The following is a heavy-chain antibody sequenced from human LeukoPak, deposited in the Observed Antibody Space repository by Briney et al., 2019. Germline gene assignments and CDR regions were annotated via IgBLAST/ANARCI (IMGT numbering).Heavy chain of an antibody. CDR3: ARAGAVGGYYSSPAPSNFDQ. V-gene: IGHV4-59*01. CDR2: IYDSGST. CDR1: GGSIRRYY. D-gene: IGHD3-22*01. J-gene: IGHJ4*02. Sequence: SETLSLTCTVSGGSIRRYYWTWIRQPPGKGLEWIGYIYDSGSTDYNPSLKSRVTISVDTSKNQISLKVNSVTAADTAVYYCARAGAVGGYYSSPAPSNFDQWGQGTLVTVSS.